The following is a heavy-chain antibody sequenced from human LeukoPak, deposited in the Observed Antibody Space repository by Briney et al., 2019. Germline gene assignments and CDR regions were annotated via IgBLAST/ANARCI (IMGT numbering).Heavy chain of an antibody. CDR3: ARGYYDSSGYLDY. J-gene: IGHJ4*02. D-gene: IGHD3-22*01. Sequence: GGSLRLSCAASGFTFSSYAMSWVRQAPGKGLEWVSAISGSGGSTYYADSVKGRFTISRDNSKNTLYLQMNSLRAEDTAVYYCARGYYDSSGYLDYWGQGTLVTVSS. CDR1: GFTFSSYA. CDR2: ISGSGGST. V-gene: IGHV3-23*01.